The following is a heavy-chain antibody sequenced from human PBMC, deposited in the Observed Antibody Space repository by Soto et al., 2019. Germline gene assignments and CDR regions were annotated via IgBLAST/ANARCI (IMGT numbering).Heavy chain of an antibody. CDR3: VTSLSYDFWRAGGRHCYFDY. Sequence: PSETLSLTCAVSGGSISSSYWRNWVRQPPGQGLEWIGKIYHSRSTNYNPSLKNRVTISVDKSNNQFSLRLSSVTAADTAVYFRVTSLSYDFWRAGGRHCYFDYLGQGPLVTVSS. J-gene: IGHJ4*02. D-gene: IGHD3-3*01. V-gene: IGHV4-4*02. CDR2: IYHSRST. CDR1: GGSISSSYW.